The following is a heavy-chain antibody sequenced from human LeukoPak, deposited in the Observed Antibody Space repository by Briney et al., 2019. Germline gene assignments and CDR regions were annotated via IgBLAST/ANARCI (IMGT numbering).Heavy chain of an antibody. V-gene: IGHV4-59*08. J-gene: IGHJ4*02. CDR3: ARHSGDVYYDFWSGYRRPYYFDY. CDR1: GGSISSYY. CDR2: IYYSGST. D-gene: IGHD3-3*01. Sequence: PSETLSLTCTVSGGSISSYYWSWIRQPPGKGLEWIGYIYYSGSTNYNPSLKSRVTISVDTSKNQFSLKLSSVTAADTAVYYCARHSGDVYYDFWSGYRRPYYFDYWGQGTLVTVSS.